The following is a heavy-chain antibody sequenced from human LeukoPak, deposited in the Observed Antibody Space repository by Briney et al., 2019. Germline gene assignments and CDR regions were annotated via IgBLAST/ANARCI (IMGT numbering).Heavy chain of an antibody. CDR3: ARWSNWGEWDYYYYYMDV. Sequence: SETLSLTCTVSGGSMNSGTPYWNWVRQPAGKRLEWIGRVYRTGGTAYNPTLMNRVTLSIDTSKNQFSLKLTSVTAADTAVYYCARWSNWGEWDYYYYYMDVWGKGTTVTISS. J-gene: IGHJ6*03. CDR2: VYRTGGT. V-gene: IGHV4-61*02. CDR1: GGSMNSGTPY. D-gene: IGHD7-27*01.